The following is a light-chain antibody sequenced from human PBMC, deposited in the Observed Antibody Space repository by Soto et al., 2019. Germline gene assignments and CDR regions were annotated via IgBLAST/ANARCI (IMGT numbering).Light chain of an antibody. Sequence: QSVLTQPASVSGSPGQSITISCTGTSSDVGGYNYVSWYQHHPGKAPKLMIYDVSNRPSVVSNRFSGSKSGNTASLSISGLQPEDEADYYCSSYRTRNTRQIVCGTGTKLTVL. J-gene: IGLJ1*01. CDR2: DVS. V-gene: IGLV2-14*03. CDR3: SSYRTRNTRQIV. CDR1: SSDVGGYNY.